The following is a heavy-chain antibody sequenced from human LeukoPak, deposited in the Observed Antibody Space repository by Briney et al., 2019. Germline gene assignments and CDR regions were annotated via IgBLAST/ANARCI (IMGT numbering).Heavy chain of an antibody. CDR1: GFTFSRLA. CDR2: IWDDGSET. Sequence: PGGSLRLSCAASGFTFSRLAVHWVRQAPGKGLEWVAIIWDDGSETLYADSVRRRFTISRDNSKNMLYLQMRSLRAEDTAVYYCAKTGDRGGYIRDFWGQGTLVTVSS. CDR3: AKTGDRGGYIRDF. V-gene: IGHV3-33*06. J-gene: IGHJ4*02. D-gene: IGHD5-24*01.